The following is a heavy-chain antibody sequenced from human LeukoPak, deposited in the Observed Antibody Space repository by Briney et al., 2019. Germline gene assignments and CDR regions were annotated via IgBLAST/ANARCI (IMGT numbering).Heavy chain of an antibody. CDR2: IYTSGST. V-gene: IGHV4-61*02. D-gene: IGHD3-10*01. CDR3: ATSRFSGGLGRFDP. Sequence: SETLSLTCTVSGGSISSGTYYWNWIRQPAGKGLEWIGRIYTSGSTIYNPSLKSRVTISVDTSKNQVSLKLSSVTAADTAVYYCATSRFSGGLGRFDPWGQGILVTVSS. J-gene: IGHJ5*02. CDR1: GGSISSGTYY.